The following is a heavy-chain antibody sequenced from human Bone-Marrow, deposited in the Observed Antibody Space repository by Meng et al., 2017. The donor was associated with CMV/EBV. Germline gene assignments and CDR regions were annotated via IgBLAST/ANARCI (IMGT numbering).Heavy chain of an antibody. CDR1: GFTFSSYS. D-gene: IGHD5-12*01. J-gene: IGHJ6*02. CDR3: ALQWATSFYYGMDV. CDR2: ISSSSSYI. V-gene: IGHV3-21*01. Sequence: GESLKISCAASGFTFSSYSMNWVRQAPGKGLEWVSSISSSSSYIYYADSVKGRFTISRDNAKNSLYLQMNSLRAEDTAVYYCALQWATSFYYGMDVWGQATTVTVSS.